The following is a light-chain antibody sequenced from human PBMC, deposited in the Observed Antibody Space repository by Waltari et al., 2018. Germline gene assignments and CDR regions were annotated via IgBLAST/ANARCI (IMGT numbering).Light chain of an antibody. V-gene: IGLV3-10*01. Sequence: SYELTQPPSVSVSPGQTARITCYGETLPRKFAYWYQPKSGQAPVLVIFEDNKRPSGSPERFSGSISGTTATLTISGAQVEDEADYYCSSVDSSFKGLFGAGTKVTVL. J-gene: IGLJ1*01. CDR1: TLPRKF. CDR3: SSVDSSFKGL. CDR2: EDN.